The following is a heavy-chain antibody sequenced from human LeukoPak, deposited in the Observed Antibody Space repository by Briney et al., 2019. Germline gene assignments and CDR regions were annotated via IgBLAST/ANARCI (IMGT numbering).Heavy chain of an antibody. CDR2: IWYDGSNK. Sequence: PGGSLRLSCAASGFTFSSYGMHWVRQAPGKGLEWVAVIWYDGSNKYYADSVKGRFTISRDNSMNTLYLQMYSLRAEDTAVYYCARVSTMVRGVLDYWGQGTLVTVSS. V-gene: IGHV3-33*01. CDR3: ARVSTMVRGVLDY. J-gene: IGHJ4*02. D-gene: IGHD3-10*01. CDR1: GFTFSSYG.